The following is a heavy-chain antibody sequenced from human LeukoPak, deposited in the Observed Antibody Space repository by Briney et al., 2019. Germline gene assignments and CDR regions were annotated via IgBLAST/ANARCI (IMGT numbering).Heavy chain of an antibody. CDR3: ARGSGKEDSSGTAFAP. D-gene: IGHD3-22*01. V-gene: IGHV4-59*01. CDR2: IYRSGNT. Sequence: SETLSLTCSVSGASIGNYYWSWIRQSPGKGLEWIGYIYRSGNTNFNPSLKSRVTMLVDMSNNQLSLRLTSVTPADTAMYYCARGSGKEDSSGTAFAPWGQGTMVIVSS. CDR1: GASIGNYY. J-gene: IGHJ3*01.